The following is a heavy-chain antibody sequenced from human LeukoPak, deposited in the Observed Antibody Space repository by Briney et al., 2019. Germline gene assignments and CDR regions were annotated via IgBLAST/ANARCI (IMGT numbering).Heavy chain of an antibody. CDR3: ARVSEHPISAGKGSGCYNFAY. V-gene: IGHV1-2*02. CDR1: GYTFTGYY. Sequence: GASVKVSCKASGYTFTGYYMHWVRQAPGQGLEWMGWINPNSGGTNYAQKFQGRVTMTRDASISTAYMELSRLRSDDTAVYYCARVSEHPISAGKGSGCYNFAYGGRGTLVTASS. CDR2: INPNSGGT. D-gene: IGHD6-25*01. J-gene: IGHJ4*02.